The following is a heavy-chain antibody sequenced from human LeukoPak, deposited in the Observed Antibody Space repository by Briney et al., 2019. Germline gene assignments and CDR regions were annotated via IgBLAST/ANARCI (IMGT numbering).Heavy chain of an antibody. CDR3: VRDGYNQNRFDY. CDR1: GFNFGSHW. D-gene: IGHD5-24*01. CDR2: IKEDGGLT. J-gene: IGHJ4*02. V-gene: IGHV3-7*03. Sequence: PGGSLRLSCAASGFNFGSHWMNWVRQAPGKGLEWVANIKEDGGLTYYLDSVRGRFSISRDNTKKSLYLQMNSLRVEDTAVYFCVRDGYNQNRFDYWGQGTLITVSS.